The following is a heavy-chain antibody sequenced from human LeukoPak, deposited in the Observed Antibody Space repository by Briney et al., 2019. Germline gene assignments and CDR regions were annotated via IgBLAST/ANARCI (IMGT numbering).Heavy chain of an antibody. V-gene: IGHV3-48*04. CDR2: ISSSGSTI. D-gene: IGHD3-22*01. CDR3: AREVEEDYYDSSGPEY. CDR1: GFTFSSYG. J-gene: IGHJ4*02. Sequence: GGSLRLSCAASGFTFSSYGMHWVRQAPGKGLEWVSYISSSGSTIYYADSVKGRFTISRDNAKNSLYLQMNSLRAEDTAVYYCAREVEEDYYDSSGPEYWGQGTLVTVSS.